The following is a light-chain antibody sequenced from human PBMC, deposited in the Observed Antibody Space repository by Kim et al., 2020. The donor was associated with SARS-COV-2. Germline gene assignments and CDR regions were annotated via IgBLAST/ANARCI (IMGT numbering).Light chain of an antibody. V-gene: IGKV3-20*01. J-gene: IGKJ4*01. Sequence: EIVLTQSPGTLSLSPGERATLSYRASQSVSSSNLAWYRQKVGQAPRLLIYGASSRATGIPDRFSGSGSGTDFTLTISRLETEDFAVYYCQQYGSSPVTFGGGTKVDIK. CDR2: GAS. CDR3: QQYGSSPVT. CDR1: QSVSSSN.